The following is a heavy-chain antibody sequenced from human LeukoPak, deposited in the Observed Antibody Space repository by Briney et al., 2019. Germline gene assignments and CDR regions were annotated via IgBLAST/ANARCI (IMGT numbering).Heavy chain of an antibody. CDR3: ASCSYGRPLVNI. V-gene: IGHV3-74*01. CDR2: FNSDGSST. CDR1: GFTFSSYW. J-gene: IGHJ3*02. D-gene: IGHD3-10*02. Sequence: AGGSLRLSCAASGFTFSSYWMHWVRQAPGKGLVWVSRFNSDGSSTSYADSVKGRFTISRDYAKNTLFLQMNSLRAEDTAVYYCASCSYGRPLVNIWGQGTMVTVAS.